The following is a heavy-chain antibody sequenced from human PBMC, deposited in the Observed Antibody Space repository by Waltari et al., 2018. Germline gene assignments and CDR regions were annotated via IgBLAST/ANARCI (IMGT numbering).Heavy chain of an antibody. CDR3: ATSVGGNMEFDN. CDR1: AYTFSTYG. D-gene: IGHD6-19*01. J-gene: IGHJ1*01. CDR2: INAHNGNT. V-gene: IGHV1-18*01. Sequence: QAQLAQSGAEVKKPGASVKVSCKASAYTFSTYGITWVRQVPGQGPEWMGWINAHNGNTNHAQKFQDRVTLTTDTATHTAYLEMRNLTADDTAVYYCATSVGGNMEFDNWGQGTLVTVSS.